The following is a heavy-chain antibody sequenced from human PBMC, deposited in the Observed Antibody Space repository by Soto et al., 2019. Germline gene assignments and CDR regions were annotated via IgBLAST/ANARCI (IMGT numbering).Heavy chain of an antibody. CDR2: INHSGST. CDR3: ARMAVAGTWLHDY. V-gene: IGHV4-34*01. CDR1: GGSFSGYY. D-gene: IGHD6-19*01. J-gene: IGHJ4*02. Sequence: SEPLSLPCAVYGGSFSGYYWSWIRQPPGKGLEWIGEINHSGSTNYNPSLKSRVTISVDTSKNQFSLKLSSVTAADTAVYYCARMAVAGTWLHDYWGQGTLVTVSS.